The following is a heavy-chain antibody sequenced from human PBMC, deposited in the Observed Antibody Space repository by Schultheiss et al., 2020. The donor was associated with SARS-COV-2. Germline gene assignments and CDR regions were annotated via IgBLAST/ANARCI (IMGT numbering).Heavy chain of an antibody. D-gene: IGHD3-16*01. V-gene: IGHV3-74*01. CDR3: ARVNTFHYDMDV. CDR1: GFTFSNYW. CDR2: INSDGSST. Sequence: GGSLRLSCAASGFTFSNYWMHWVRQAPGKGLVWVSRINSDGSSTSYADSVKGRFTISRDNAKNTLYLQMNSLRGEDTAVYYCARVNTFHYDMDVWGQGTTVTVSS. J-gene: IGHJ6*02.